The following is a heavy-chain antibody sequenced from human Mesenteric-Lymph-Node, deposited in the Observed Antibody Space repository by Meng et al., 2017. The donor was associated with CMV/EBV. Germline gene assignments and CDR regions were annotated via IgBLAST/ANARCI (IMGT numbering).Heavy chain of an antibody. D-gene: IGHD2-8*02. V-gene: IGHV4-4*02. CDR2: ISHGGRT. CDR3: ARSPGYWSLDY. J-gene: IGHJ4*02. Sequence: SETLSLTCAVSGASITTHHYWSWVRQPPGKGLEWIGEISHGGRTKYNPSLQSRVTISVDKTKNYFSLELTSVTAADTGVYFCARSPGYWSLDYWGRGTLVTVSS. CDR1: GASITTHHY.